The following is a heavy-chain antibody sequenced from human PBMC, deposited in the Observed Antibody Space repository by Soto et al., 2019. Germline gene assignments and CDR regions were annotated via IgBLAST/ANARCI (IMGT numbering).Heavy chain of an antibody. J-gene: IGHJ3*02. D-gene: IGHD1-1*01. CDR3: ARVERGTVTTVVDAFDI. CDR1: GGFVSSGSYY. CDR2: MSHSGGT. Sequence: QVQLQQWGAGLLKPSETLSLTCAVYGGFVSSGSYYWSWIRQPPGKGLEWIGEMSHSGGTHFNPSLNSRVTISVDTSKMQFSLNIYSVTAADTALYYCARVERGTVTTVVDAFDIWGPGTMVTVSS. V-gene: IGHV4-34*01.